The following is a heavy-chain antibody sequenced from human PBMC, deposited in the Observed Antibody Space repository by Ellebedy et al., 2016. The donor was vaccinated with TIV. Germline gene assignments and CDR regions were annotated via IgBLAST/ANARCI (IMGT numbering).Heavy chain of an antibody. J-gene: IGHJ4*02. Sequence: GESLKISXAASGFTFSSYGMHWVRQAPGKGLEWVAVISYDGSNKYYADSVKGRLTISRDNSKNTLYLQMNSLRAEDTAVYYCAKDPTGDILTGYYHYFDYWGQGTLVTVSS. CDR1: GFTFSSYG. V-gene: IGHV3-30*18. CDR2: ISYDGSNK. D-gene: IGHD3-9*01. CDR3: AKDPTGDILTGYYHYFDY.